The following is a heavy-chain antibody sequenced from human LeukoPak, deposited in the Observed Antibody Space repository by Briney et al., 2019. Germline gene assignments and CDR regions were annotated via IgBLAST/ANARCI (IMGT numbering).Heavy chain of an antibody. V-gene: IGHV4-39*07. CDR1: GGSISSSDYY. D-gene: IGHD4-11*01. J-gene: IGHJ4*02. Sequence: NPSETLSLTCTVSGGSISSSDYYWGWIRQPPGKGLEWIGSIYYSGSTHYNPSLKSRVTLSVDTSKNQFSLKLRSVTAADTAVYYCASLPSNTVTHDYWGQGTLVTVSS. CDR2: IYYSGST. CDR3: ASLPSNTVTHDY.